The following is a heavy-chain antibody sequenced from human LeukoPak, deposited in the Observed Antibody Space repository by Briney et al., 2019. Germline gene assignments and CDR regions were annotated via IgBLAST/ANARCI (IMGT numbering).Heavy chain of an antibody. Sequence: ASVKVSCKASGGIFSSYAITWVRQAPGQGLEWMGGIIPIFGTANYAQKFQGRVTITADESTSTAYMELSSLRSEDTAVYYCARTTLRGYSGYDSLDYYYYMDVWGKGTTVTISS. V-gene: IGHV1-69*13. CDR1: GGIFSSYA. D-gene: IGHD5-12*01. CDR3: ARTTLRGYSGYDSLDYYYYMDV. J-gene: IGHJ6*03. CDR2: IIPIFGTA.